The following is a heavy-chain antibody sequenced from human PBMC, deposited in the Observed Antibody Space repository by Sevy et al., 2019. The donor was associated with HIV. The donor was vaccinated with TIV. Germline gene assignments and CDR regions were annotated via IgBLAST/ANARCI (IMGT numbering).Heavy chain of an antibody. CDR1: GFTFSDYY. CDR2: ISSSGSTI. J-gene: IGHJ5*02. V-gene: IGHV3-11*01. Sequence: GGSLRLSSAASGFTFSDYYMSWIRQAPGKGLEWVSYISSSGSTIYYADSVKGRFTISRDNAKNSLYLQMNSLRAEDTAVYYCAREEEDIQLWSWGQGTLVTVSS. D-gene: IGHD5-18*01. CDR3: AREEEDIQLWS.